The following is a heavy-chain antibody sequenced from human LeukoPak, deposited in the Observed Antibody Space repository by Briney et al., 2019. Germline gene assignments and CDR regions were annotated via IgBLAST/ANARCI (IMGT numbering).Heavy chain of an antibody. CDR2: IYYSGST. D-gene: IGHD4-17*01. CDR1: GGSIRSYY. Sequence: PSETLSLTCTVYGGSIRSYYWSWIRQPPGKGLEWVGYIYYSGSTNYNPSLKSRVSISVYTSNIQFSLKLSSVTAADTAVYYCARTGSTVTMLYPFDYWGQGTLVTVSS. J-gene: IGHJ4*02. V-gene: IGHV4-59*12. CDR3: ARTGSTVTMLYPFDY.